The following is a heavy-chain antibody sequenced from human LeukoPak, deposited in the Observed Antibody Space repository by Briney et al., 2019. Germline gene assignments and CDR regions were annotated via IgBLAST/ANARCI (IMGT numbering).Heavy chain of an antibody. V-gene: IGHV3-30*04. CDR2: ISYDGRNK. J-gene: IGHJ3*02. CDR3: AKGYYEIHDAFDI. D-gene: IGHD3-9*01. Sequence: GRSLRLSCAVSGFTFSTYAMHWVRQAPGKGLEWVAFISYDGRNKCYADSVKGRFTISRDNSKNTLFLQMNSLRAEDTAVYYCAKGYYEIHDAFDIWGQGTMVTVSS. CDR1: GFTFSTYA.